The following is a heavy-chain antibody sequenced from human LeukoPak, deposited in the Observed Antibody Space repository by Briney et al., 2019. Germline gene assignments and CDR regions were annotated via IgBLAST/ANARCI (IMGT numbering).Heavy chain of an antibody. V-gene: IGHV1-8*01. CDR1: GYTFTSYD. Sequence: GAPVKVSCKASGYTFTSYDINWVRQATGQGLEWMGWMNPNSGNTGYAQKFQGRVTMTRNTSISTAYMELSSLRSEDTAVYYCARGGYCSGGSCYLWFDPWGQGTLVTVSS. D-gene: IGHD2-15*01. CDR2: MNPNSGNT. J-gene: IGHJ5*02. CDR3: ARGGYCSGGSCYLWFDP.